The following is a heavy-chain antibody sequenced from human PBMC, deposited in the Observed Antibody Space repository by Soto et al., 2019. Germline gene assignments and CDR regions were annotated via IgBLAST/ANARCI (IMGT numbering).Heavy chain of an antibody. CDR2: ISGSGGST. CDR1: GFTFSSYA. CDR3: AKDILADTAMDIDY. Sequence: TGGSLRLSCAASGFTFSSYAMSWVRQAPGKGLEWVSAISGSGGSTYYADSVKGRFTISRDNSKNTLYLQMNSLRAEDTAVYYCAKDILADTAMDIDYWGQGGLVTVSS. J-gene: IGHJ4*02. D-gene: IGHD5-18*01. V-gene: IGHV3-23*01.